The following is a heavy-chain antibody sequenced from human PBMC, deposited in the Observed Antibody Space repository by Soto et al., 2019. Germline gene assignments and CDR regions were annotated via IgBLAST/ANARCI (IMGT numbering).Heavy chain of an antibody. Sequence: LETLSLTCTVSGGSISSYYWSWIRQPPGKGLEWIGYIYYNGSTNYNPSLKSRVSISVDTSKNQFSLKLSSVTAADTAVYYCARVLYYYGSASYYRHYYYYYGMDVWGQGTTVT. J-gene: IGHJ6*02. CDR1: GGSISSYY. CDR3: ARVLYYYGSASYYRHYYYYYGMDV. V-gene: IGHV4-59*12. CDR2: IYYNGST. D-gene: IGHD3-10*01.